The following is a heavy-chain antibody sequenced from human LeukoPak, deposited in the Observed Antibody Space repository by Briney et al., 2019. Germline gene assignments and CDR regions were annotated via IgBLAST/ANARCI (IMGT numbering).Heavy chain of an antibody. CDR3: ARGMRNFLH. CDR2: INPGGGST. CDR1: GYTFINYY. J-gene: IGHJ1*01. V-gene: IGHV1-46*01. Sequence: GASVKVSCKASGYTFINYYMHWVRRAPGQGLEWMGIINPGGGSTNYAQKFQGRVTMTGDTSTSTVYMELNSLRSEDTAVYYCARGMRNFLHWGQGTLVTVSS.